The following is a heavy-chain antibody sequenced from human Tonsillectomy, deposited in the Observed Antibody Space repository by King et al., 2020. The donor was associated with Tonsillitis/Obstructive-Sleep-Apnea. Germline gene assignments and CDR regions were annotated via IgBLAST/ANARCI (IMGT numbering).Heavy chain of an antibody. CDR2: ISGDGGST. CDR3: AKAPSASDAFDI. Sequence: VQLVESGGGVVQPGGSLRLSCAASGFTFDDYAMHWVRQAPGKGLEWVSLISGDGGSTYYADSVKGRFTISRDSSKNSLYLQINSLRTVDTALYYCAKAPSASDAFDIWGQGTMGTVSS. V-gene: IGHV3-43*02. J-gene: IGHJ3*02. CDR1: GFTFDDYA.